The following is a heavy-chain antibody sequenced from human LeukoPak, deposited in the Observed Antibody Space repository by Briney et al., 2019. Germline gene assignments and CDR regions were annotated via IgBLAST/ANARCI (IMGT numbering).Heavy chain of an antibody. Sequence: GASVKVSCKASGGTFSSYAISWVRQAPGQGLEWMGGIIPIFGTANYAQKFQGRVTITADESTSTAYMELSSLRSEDTAVYYCAANYEGDYYDSSGLFDYWGQGTLVTVSS. CDR1: GGTFSSYA. D-gene: IGHD3-22*01. CDR2: IIPIFGTA. V-gene: IGHV1-69*13. CDR3: AANYEGDYYDSSGLFDY. J-gene: IGHJ4*02.